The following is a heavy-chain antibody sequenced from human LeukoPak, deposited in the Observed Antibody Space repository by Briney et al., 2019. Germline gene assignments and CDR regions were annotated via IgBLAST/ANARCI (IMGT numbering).Heavy chain of an antibody. Sequence: GGSLRLSCEASGFTIGNFAMSWVRQAPGRGLEWVSSIRGSGFKTFYSDSVRGRFTIARDTSKNNLFLQLNSLRAEDTALYYCVKGSTDTADVGDFESWGQGTLVTVSS. CDR3: VKGSTDTADVGDFES. CDR1: GFTIGNFA. D-gene: IGHD3-16*01. CDR2: IRGSGFKT. J-gene: IGHJ1*01. V-gene: IGHV3-23*01.